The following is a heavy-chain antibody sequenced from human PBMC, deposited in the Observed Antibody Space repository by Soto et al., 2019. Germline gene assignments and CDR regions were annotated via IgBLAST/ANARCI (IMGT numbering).Heavy chain of an antibody. J-gene: IGHJ3*02. D-gene: IGHD2-2*01. CDR3: ARGRGGWFINQLLNAFDI. CDR2: IYYSGST. CDR1: GGSISSYY. V-gene: IGHV4-59*01. Sequence: SETLSLTCTVSGGSISSYYWSWIRQPPGKGLEWIGYIYYSGSTNYNPSLKSRVTISVDTSKNQFSLKLSSATAADTAVYYCARGRGGWFINQLLNAFDIWGQGTMVTVSS.